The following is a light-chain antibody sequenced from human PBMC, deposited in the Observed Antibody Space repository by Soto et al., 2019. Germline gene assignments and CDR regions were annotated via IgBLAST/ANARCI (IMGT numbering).Light chain of an antibody. CDR1: SSDVGAYNY. CDR3: RSYTSSSPRV. CDR2: DVS. V-gene: IGLV2-14*01. J-gene: IGLJ2*01. Sequence: QSALTQPASVSGSPGQSITISCTGTSSDVGAYNYVSWYQQHPGKAPKLMIYDVSNRPSGVANRFSGSKSGTTASLTISGRQAEDEADYYCRSYTSSSPRVFGGGTQLTVL.